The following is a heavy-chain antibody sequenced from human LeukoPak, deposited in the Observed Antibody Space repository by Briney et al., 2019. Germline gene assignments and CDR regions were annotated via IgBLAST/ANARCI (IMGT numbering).Heavy chain of an antibody. J-gene: IGHJ1*01. Sequence: SETLSLTCTVSGGSISTYYGSWIRQPPGKGLEWIGYIFYSGSTNYNPSLKSRVTISVDTSKNQFSLNLSSVTAADTAVYYCARGNSYYDSSDYFPWESFQHWGQGTLVTVSS. V-gene: IGHV4-59*01. CDR3: ARGNSYYDSSDYFPWESFQH. CDR2: IFYSGST. D-gene: IGHD3-22*01. CDR1: GGSISTYY.